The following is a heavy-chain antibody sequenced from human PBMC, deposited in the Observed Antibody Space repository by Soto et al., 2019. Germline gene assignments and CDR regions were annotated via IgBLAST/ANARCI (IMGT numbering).Heavy chain of an antibody. J-gene: IGHJ4*02. V-gene: IGHV3-74*01. CDR3: VRVYSSSSFDY. CDR2: VNTDVSTT. D-gene: IGHD6-6*01. Sequence: GGSLRLSCAASGFTFSAFWMHWVRQAPGKGLVWVSRVNTDVSTTTYADSVKGRFTISRDNAKNTLYLQMNSLTVEDTAVYYCVRVYSSSSFDYWGQGTLVTVS. CDR1: GFTFSAFW.